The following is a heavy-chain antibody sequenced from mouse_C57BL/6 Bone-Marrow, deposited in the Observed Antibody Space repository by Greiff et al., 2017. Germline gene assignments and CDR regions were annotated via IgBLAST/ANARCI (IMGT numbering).Heavy chain of an antibody. D-gene: IGHD2-4*01. J-gene: IGHJ3*01. CDR2: IYPRSGNT. V-gene: IGHV1-81*01. Sequence: QVQLQQSGAELARPGASVKLSCKASGYTFTSYGISWVKQRTGQGLEWIGEIYPRSGNTYYNEKFKGKDTLTADKSSSTAYMELRSLTSEDSAVYFCADYLFAYWGQGTLVTVSA. CDR1: GYTFTSYG. CDR3: ADYLFAY.